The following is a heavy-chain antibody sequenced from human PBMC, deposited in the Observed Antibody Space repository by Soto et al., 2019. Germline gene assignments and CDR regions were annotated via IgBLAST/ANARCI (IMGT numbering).Heavy chain of an antibody. V-gene: IGHV1-8*01. CDR3: ARIVDYGGDRRDYFYGMDV. Sequence: QVQLVQSGAEMKKPGASVRVSCKASEYSFSSYDINWVRQASGQGLEWVGWMNPDSGNTGYAQKFQGRVTLTRDTSISTAYMELSSLRSGDTAVYYCARIVDYGGDRRDYFYGMDVWGQGTTVTVSS. D-gene: IGHD4-17*01. CDR2: MNPDSGNT. J-gene: IGHJ6*02. CDR1: EYSFSSYD.